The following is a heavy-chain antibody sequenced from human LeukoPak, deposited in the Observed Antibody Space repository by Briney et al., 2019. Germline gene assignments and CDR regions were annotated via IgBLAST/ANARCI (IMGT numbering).Heavy chain of an antibody. CDR3: ARYCSSSRCHDAFDI. CDR2: IKHDGSEK. D-gene: IGHD2-2*01. V-gene: IGHV3-7*01. J-gene: IGHJ3*02. Sequence: GGSLRLSCTASGFIFRSYYMSWVRQAPGKGLEWVANIKHDGSEKDYEDSLKGRFTISRDNAKNSLYLQMNSLRAEDTAVYYCARYCSSSRCHDAFDIWGQGTMVTVSS. CDR1: GFIFRSYY.